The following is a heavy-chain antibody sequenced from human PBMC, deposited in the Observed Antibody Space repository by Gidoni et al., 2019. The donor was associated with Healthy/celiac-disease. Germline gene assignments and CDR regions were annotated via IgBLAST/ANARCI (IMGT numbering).Heavy chain of an antibody. D-gene: IGHD5-18*01. J-gene: IGHJ4*02. V-gene: IGHV3-21*01. CDR1: GFTFSSYS. CDR2: ISSSSSYI. CDR3: ARDQGTAMTWIYYFDY. Sequence: EVQLVESGGGLVKPGGSLSLSCAASGFTFSSYSMNWVRQAPGKGLEWVSSISSSSSYIYYADSVKGRFTISRDNAKNSLYLQMNSLRAEDTAVYYCARDQGTAMTWIYYFDYWGQGTLVTVSS.